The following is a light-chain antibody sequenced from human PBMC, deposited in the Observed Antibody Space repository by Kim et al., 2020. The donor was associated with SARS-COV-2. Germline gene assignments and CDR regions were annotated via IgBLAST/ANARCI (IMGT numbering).Light chain of an antibody. CDR3: AAWDDSLNWV. J-gene: IGLJ3*02. V-gene: IGLV1-47*01. CDR2: RNS. CDR1: SSNIGRTY. Sequence: PGQRVTISCSGSSSNIGRTYVYWYQQFPGTAPKLLIYRNSQRPSGVPDRFSGSKSGTSASLAISGLRSEDEGDYYCAAWDDSLNWVFGGGTKLTVL.